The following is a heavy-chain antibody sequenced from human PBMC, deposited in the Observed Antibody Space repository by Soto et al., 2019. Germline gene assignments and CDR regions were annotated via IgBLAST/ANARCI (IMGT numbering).Heavy chain of an antibody. CDR2: ISSASDII. Sequence: PGGSLRLSCEAAGFPFSSYSMNWVRQDPGKGLEWVSFISSASDIIYYADSVKGRFTISRDNAKNSLYLQMNSMRAEDTAVYYCATFGYSSGYWGQGTLVTVSS. D-gene: IGHD6-19*01. J-gene: IGHJ4*02. V-gene: IGHV3-48*01. CDR3: ATFGYSSGY. CDR1: GFPFSSYS.